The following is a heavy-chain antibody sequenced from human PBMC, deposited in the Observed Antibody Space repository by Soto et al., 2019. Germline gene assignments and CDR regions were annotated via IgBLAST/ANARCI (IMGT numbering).Heavy chain of an antibody. CDR2: IYHSGST. V-gene: IGHV4-30-2*01. D-gene: IGHD3-22*01. CDR1: GGSISSGGYS. J-gene: IGHJ4*02. Sequence: SETLSLTCAVSGGSISSGGYSWSWIRQPPGKGLEWIGYIYHSGSTYYNPSLKSRVTISVDRSKNQFSLKLSSVTAADTAVYYCARGQDYYDSSGYYFGYFDYWGQGTLVTVS. CDR3: ARGQDYYDSSGYYFGYFDY.